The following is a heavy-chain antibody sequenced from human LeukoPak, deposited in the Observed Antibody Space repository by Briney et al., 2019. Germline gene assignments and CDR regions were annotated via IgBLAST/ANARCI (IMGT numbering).Heavy chain of an antibody. Sequence: PGRSLRLSCAASGFTFNIFGIHWVRQAPGKGLGWVAAISPDGNKEYYTESVKGRFTVSRDNSKSMIYLQMNSLRGEDSAVYYCAKVNNYDDYWGQGTLVTVPS. CDR2: ISPDGNKE. J-gene: IGHJ4*02. V-gene: IGHV3-30*18. CDR3: AKVNNYDDY. D-gene: IGHD1/OR15-1a*01. CDR1: GFTFNIFG.